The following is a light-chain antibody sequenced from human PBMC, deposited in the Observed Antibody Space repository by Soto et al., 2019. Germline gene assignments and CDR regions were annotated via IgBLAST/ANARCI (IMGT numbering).Light chain of an antibody. CDR3: SSYTSRSTLV. CDR2: DVS. J-gene: IGLJ2*01. V-gene: IGLV2-14*01. Sequence: QSALTQPASVSGSPGQSITISCIGTSSDVGGYNYVSWYQQHPGKAPKLMIYDVSNRPSGVSNRFSGYKSGNTASLTISGLQAEDEADYYCSSYTSRSTLVFGGGTKLTVL. CDR1: SSDVGGYNY.